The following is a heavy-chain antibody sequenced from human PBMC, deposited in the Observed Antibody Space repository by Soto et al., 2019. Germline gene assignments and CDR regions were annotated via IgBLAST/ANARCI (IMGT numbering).Heavy chain of an antibody. V-gene: IGHV5-51*01. D-gene: IGHD2-21*01. CDR3: ARRCQYCGTSRGRFAP. CDR1: GNSFADYW. CDR2: IYPGDSDT. Sequence: ESMKISCKASGNSFADYWIGWVRQMPGRGLEWMGIIYPGDSDTRYSASFQGQVTISADKSISTTFLQWSSLKASDTAMYYCARRCQYCGTSRGRFAPWGRGTLVIVSS. J-gene: IGHJ5*02.